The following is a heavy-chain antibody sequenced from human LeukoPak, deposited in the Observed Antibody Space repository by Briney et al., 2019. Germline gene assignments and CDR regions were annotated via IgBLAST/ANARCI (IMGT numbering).Heavy chain of an antibody. CDR1: GYTFTSYG. Sequence: GASVKVSCKASGYTFTSYGISWVRQAPGQGLEWMGWISAYNGNTNYAQKLQGRVTMTTDTSTSTAYMELRSLRSDDTAVYYCARDSYSGYDNDGHNVNPQYYYYGMDVWGQGTTVTVSS. D-gene: IGHD5-12*01. J-gene: IGHJ6*02. CDR3: ARDSYSGYDNDGHNVNPQYYYYGMDV. CDR2: ISAYNGNT. V-gene: IGHV1-18*01.